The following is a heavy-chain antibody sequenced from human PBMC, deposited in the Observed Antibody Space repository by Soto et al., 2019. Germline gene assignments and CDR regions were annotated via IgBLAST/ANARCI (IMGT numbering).Heavy chain of an antibody. J-gene: IGHJ6*02. CDR1: GYTFTIYA. CDR3: ARGRLMAGTGVTPLGGMVV. D-gene: IGHD4-4*01. CDR2: INAGNGNT. Sequence: ASLKVSCKASGYTFTIYAMHWVRQAPGQRLEWMGWINAGNGNTKYSQKFQGRVTITRDTSASTAYMELSSLRSEDTAVYYCARGRLMAGTGVTPLGGMVVWGQGTPITVFS. V-gene: IGHV1-3*01.